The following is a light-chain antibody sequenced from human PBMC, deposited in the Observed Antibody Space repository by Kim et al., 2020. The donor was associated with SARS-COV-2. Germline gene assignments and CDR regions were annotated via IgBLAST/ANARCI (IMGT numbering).Light chain of an antibody. V-gene: IGLV2-8*01. CDR2: KVN. Sequence: QSVTSASTGTSSGIYGYNFVACYQQPPGKAPKDMIYKVNMRPTGVPDRFSGSKSDNTASLTVSGLQAADEAYYYCSSYAGTQNLVFGGGTQLTVL. J-gene: IGLJ2*01. CDR3: SSYAGTQNLV. CDR1: SSGIYGYNF.